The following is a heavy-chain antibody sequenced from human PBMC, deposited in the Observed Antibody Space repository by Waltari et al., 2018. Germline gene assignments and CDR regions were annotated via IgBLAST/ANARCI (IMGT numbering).Heavy chain of an antibody. V-gene: IGHV3-30*02. CDR1: GCTFSSYG. J-gene: IGHJ4*02. CDR3: AKDRYPARGATRAHGLDY. Sequence: QVQLVESGGGVVQPGGSLRLSCAASGCTFSSYGMHWSRQAPGKGLEWVEFIRYDGSNKYYADSVKGRFTISRDNSKNTLYLQMNSLRAEDTAVYYCAKDRYPARGATRAHGLDYWGQGTLVTVSS. D-gene: IGHD5-12*01. CDR2: IRYDGSNK.